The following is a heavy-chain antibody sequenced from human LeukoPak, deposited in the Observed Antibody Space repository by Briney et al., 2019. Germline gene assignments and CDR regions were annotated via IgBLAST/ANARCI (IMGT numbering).Heavy chain of an antibody. CDR2: ISGSGGST. J-gene: IGHJ4*02. Sequence: PGGSLRLSCAASGFTFSSYAMSWVRQAPGKGLEWVSAISGSGGSTYYADSVKGRFTISRDNSKNTLYLQMGSLRAEDTAVYYCAKDLGPGPWHFFDYWGQGTLVTVSS. CDR3: AKDLGPGPWHFFDY. CDR1: GFTFSSYA. V-gene: IGHV3-23*01. D-gene: IGHD7-27*01.